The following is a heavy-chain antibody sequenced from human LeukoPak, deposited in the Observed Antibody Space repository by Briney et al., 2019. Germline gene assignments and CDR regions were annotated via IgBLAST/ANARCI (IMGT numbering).Heavy chain of an antibody. CDR2: ISGNGGGT. D-gene: IGHD2-21*02. CDR3: ARGKNGDSLFDY. Sequence: PGGSLRLSCSASGFTFNNYAMHWVRQSPGKGLEYVSTISGNGGGTYYADSVKGRFTISRDNSKNTLYLQLSSLRAEDTAVYYCARGKNGDSLFDYWGQGTLVTVSS. CDR1: GFTFNNYA. V-gene: IGHV3-64D*06. J-gene: IGHJ4*02.